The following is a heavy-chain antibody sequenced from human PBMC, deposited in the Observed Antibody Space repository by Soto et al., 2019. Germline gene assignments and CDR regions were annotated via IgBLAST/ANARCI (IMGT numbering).Heavy chain of an antibody. CDR3: ARGGKERFRGPGMDV. J-gene: IGHJ6*02. V-gene: IGHV1-69*01. D-gene: IGHD1-1*01. CDR2: IMTFFGAA. CDR1: GDRFSTYA. Sequence: QVQLVQSGAEVRKPGSSVRVYCKASGDRFSTYAFNWVRQAPGQGLEWLGGIMTFFGAAMYAQKFQGRVTITADELTTTVYMELSGLRYEDTAVYYCARGGKERFRGPGMDVWGQGTTVTVSS.